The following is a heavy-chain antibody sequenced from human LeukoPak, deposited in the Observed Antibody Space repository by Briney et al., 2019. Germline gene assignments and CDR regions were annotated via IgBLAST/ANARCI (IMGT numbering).Heavy chain of an antibody. Sequence: GASVKVSCKAAGGTFSNYAISWLRQAPGHGLEWMGGIIPIFETPSYAQKFQGRVTITADESTTTAYMELSSLRSNDTDVYFCATRMPGIQTDNWGQGTLVTVSS. V-gene: IGHV1-69*13. CDR3: ATRMPGIQTDN. D-gene: IGHD3-10*01. J-gene: IGHJ4*02. CDR2: IIPIFETP. CDR1: GGTFSNYA.